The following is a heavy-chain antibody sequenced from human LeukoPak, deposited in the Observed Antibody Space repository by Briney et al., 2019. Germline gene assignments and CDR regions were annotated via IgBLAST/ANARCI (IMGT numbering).Heavy chain of an antibody. CDR2: GST. Sequence: GSTIYTPSLKSRLAISRDTSSDQFSLRLTSVTAADTAVYYCARGYDGSGYYYRNWYFDLWGRGTLVTVSS. CDR3: ARGYDGSGYYYRNWYFDL. J-gene: IGHJ2*01. D-gene: IGHD3-22*01. V-gene: IGHV4-39*07.